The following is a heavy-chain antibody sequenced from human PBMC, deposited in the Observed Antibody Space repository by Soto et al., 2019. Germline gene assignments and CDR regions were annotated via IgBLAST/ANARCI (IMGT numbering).Heavy chain of an antibody. J-gene: IGHJ6*02. V-gene: IGHV4-4*02. CDR2: IYHSGST. D-gene: IGHD3-10*01. CDR3: ARVVYYYGSGRPRMDV. Sequence: ASETLSLTCAGSGGSISSSNWWSWVRQPPGKGLEWIGEIYHSGSTNYNPSLKSRVTISVDKSKNQFSLKLSSVTAADTAVYYCARVVYYYGSGRPRMDVWGQGTTVTVSS. CDR1: GGSISSSNW.